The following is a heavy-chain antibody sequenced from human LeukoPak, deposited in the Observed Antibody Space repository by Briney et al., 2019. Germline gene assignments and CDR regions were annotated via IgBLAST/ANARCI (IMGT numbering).Heavy chain of an antibody. CDR1: GYTFTGYY. V-gene: IGHV1-2*02. CDR3: ARGRPLSAAFDAFDI. Sequence: ASVKVSCKASGYTFTGYYMHWVRQAPGQGLEWMGWINPNSGGTNYAQKFQGRVTMTRDTSISTAYMELSRLRSDDTAVYYCARGRPLSAAFDAFDIWGQGTMVTVSS. J-gene: IGHJ3*02. D-gene: IGHD2-2*01. CDR2: INPNSGGT.